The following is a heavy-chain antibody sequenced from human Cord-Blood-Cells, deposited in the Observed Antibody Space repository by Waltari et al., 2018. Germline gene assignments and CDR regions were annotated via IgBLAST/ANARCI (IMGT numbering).Heavy chain of an antibody. Sequence: QVQLVQSGAEVKKPGASVKVSCKASGYTFPSYDIKWVRQATGQALEWMGWMNPNSGNTGYAQKFQGRVTMTRNTSISTAYMELSSLRSEDTAVYYCARVGYSGYDDAFDIWGQGTMVTVSS. D-gene: IGHD5-12*01. J-gene: IGHJ3*02. V-gene: IGHV1-8*01. CDR3: ARVGYSGYDDAFDI. CDR1: GYTFPSYD. CDR2: MNPNSGNT.